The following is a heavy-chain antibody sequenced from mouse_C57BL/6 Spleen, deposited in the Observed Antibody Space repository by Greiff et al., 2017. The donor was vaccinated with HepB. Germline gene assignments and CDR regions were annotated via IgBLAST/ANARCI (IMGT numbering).Heavy chain of an antibody. CDR1: GFTFSDYG. V-gene: IGHV5-17*01. CDR2: ISSGSSTI. Sequence: EVQVVESGGGLVKPGGSLKLSCAASGFTFSDYGMHWVRQAPEKGLEWVAYISSGSSTIYYADTVKGRFTISRDNAKNTLFLQMTSLRSEDTAMYYCARRGITTRYYAMDYWGQGTSVTVSS. D-gene: IGHD2-4*01. J-gene: IGHJ4*01. CDR3: ARRGITTRYYAMDY.